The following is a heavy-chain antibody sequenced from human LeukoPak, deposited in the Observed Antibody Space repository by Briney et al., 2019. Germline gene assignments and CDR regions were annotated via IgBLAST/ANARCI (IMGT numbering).Heavy chain of an antibody. CDR2: INSDGGST. V-gene: IGHV3-74*01. CDR3: ARVRD. Sequence: GGSLRLSCAASGFTFSSYAMSWVRQAPGKGLEWVSRINSDGGSTSYTDSVKGRFTISRDNAKNTLYLQMNSLRAEDTAVYYCARVRDWGQGTLVTVSS. J-gene: IGHJ4*02. CDR1: GFTFSSYA.